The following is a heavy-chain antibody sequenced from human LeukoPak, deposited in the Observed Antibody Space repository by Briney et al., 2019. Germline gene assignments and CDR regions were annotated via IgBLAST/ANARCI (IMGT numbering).Heavy chain of an antibody. V-gene: IGHV4-59*01. D-gene: IGHD3-10*01. Sequence: SETLSLTCTVSGGSISSYYWSWIRQPPGKGLEWIGYIYYSGSTNYNPSLKSRVTISVDTSKNQFSLKLSSVTAADTAAYYCARATMVRGVALDYWGQGTLVTVSS. J-gene: IGHJ4*02. CDR1: GGSISSYY. CDR3: ARATMVRGVALDY. CDR2: IYYSGST.